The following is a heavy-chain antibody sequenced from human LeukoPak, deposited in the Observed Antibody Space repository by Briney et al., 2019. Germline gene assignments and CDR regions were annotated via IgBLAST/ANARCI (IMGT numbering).Heavy chain of an antibody. D-gene: IGHD3-3*01. CDR1: GFTFSSYA. CDR3: AKGYDFWSGYYLVPYYFDY. V-gene: IGHV3-23*01. Sequence: GGSLRLPCAAAGFTFSSYAMSWVRQAPGKGLEWVSAISGSGGSTYYADSVKGRFTISRDNSKNTLYLQMNSLRAEDTAVYYCAKGYDFWSGYYLVPYYFDYWGQGTLVTVSS. CDR2: ISGSGGST. J-gene: IGHJ4*02.